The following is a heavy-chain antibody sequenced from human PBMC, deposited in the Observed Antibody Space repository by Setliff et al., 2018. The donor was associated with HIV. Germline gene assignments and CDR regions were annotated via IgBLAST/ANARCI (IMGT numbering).Heavy chain of an antibody. Sequence: SVKVSCKTSGYSFSTSGISWVRQAPGQGLEWMGHIIPIFNIANYAQKFQDRITITADESTSTAYMELSSLRSEDTAVYYCASPHGYCPDGSCSLVGAFDFWGQGTMVTGSS. CDR1: GYSFSTSG. J-gene: IGHJ3*01. D-gene: IGHD2-8*01. CDR3: ASPHGYCPDGSCSLVGAFDF. V-gene: IGHV1-69*13. CDR2: IIPIFNIA.